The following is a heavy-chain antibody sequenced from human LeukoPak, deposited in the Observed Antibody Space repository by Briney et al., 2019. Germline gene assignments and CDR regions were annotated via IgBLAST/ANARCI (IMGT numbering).Heavy chain of an antibody. Sequence: GGSLRLSCTASGFTFSTYWMHWVRQAPGKGLMWVSRVNGDGSSTVYADSVKGRFTISRDNDKNTLYLQMNSLRAEDTAVYYCTRDLSPAHFWGQGTLVTVSS. J-gene: IGHJ4*02. V-gene: IGHV3-74*01. CDR1: GFTFSTYW. CDR2: VNGDGSST. D-gene: IGHD2/OR15-2a*01. CDR3: TRDLSPAHF.